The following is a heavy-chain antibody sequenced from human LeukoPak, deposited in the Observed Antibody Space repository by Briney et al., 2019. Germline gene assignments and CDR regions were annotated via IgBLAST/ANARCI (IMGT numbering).Heavy chain of an antibody. V-gene: IGHV3-7*01. Sequence: QPGGSLRLSCAASEFTFSSYWMNWVRQAPGKWLEWVAIIKQDGSEKYYVDSVKGRFTISRDNAKNSVSLQMNSLRAEDTAVYYCASGSYGSGFYYFYYMDVWGKGTTVTVSS. J-gene: IGHJ6*03. CDR1: EFTFSSYW. CDR2: IKQDGSEK. D-gene: IGHD3-10*01. CDR3: ASGSYGSGFYYFYYMDV.